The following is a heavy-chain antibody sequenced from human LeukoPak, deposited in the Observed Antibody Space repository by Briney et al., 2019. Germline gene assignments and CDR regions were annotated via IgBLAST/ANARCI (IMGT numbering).Heavy chain of an antibody. V-gene: IGHV4-38-2*01. D-gene: IGHD4-23*01. CDR3: ARLYGGNSNNYYCDY. CDR2: IHDSGST. Sequence: PGGSLRLSCAASGFTFSRYALSWIRQPPGKGLEWIGSIHDSGSTDYNPSLKSRVTISVDTSKNQFSLKLSSVTAADTAVYYCARLYGGNSNNYYCDYWGQGTLVTVSS. CDR1: GFTFSRYA. J-gene: IGHJ4*02.